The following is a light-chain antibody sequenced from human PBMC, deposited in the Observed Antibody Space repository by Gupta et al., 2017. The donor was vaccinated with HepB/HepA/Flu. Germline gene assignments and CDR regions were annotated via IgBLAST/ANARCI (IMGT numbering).Light chain of an antibody. Sequence: EIVLTQSPGTLSLSPGEKATLSCRASQSFSSYLAWYQQKPGQAPRLLIYDASSRATGIPDRFSGSGSGTDFTLTISRLEPEDFAVYYCHQYDISPRPFGQGTKVEIK. CDR2: DAS. CDR3: HQYDISPRP. V-gene: IGKV3-20*01. CDR1: QSFSSY. J-gene: IGKJ1*01.